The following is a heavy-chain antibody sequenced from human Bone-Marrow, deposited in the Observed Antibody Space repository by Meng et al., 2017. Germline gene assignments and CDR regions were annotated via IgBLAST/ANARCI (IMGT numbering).Heavy chain of an antibody. Sequence: GESLKISCAASGFTFSNSDMNWVRQAPGKGLEWVSGVSWNGSRTHYADSVKGRFIISRDNSRNFLYQQMNSLRPEDMAVYYCARDPIYDFWSGYYHTIPYYYYYGMDVWGQGTTVTVSS. D-gene: IGHD3-3*01. CDR1: GFTFSNSD. J-gene: IGHJ6*02. V-gene: IGHV3-19*01. CDR3: ARDPIYDFWSGYYHTIPYYYYYGMDV. CDR2: VSWNGSRT.